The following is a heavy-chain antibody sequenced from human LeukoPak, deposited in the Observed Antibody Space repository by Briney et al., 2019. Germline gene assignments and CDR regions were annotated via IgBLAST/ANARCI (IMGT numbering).Heavy chain of an antibody. D-gene: IGHD3-22*01. Sequence: SETLSLTCTVSGASISSYYWSWIRQPPGKGLEWIGYIYYSGSTNYNPSLKSRVTISVDTSKNQFSLKLSSVTAADTAVYYCARIRYYYDSSGYYPAFDIWGQGTMVTVSS. CDR3: ARIRYYYDSSGYYPAFDI. CDR1: GASISSYY. CDR2: IYYSGST. J-gene: IGHJ3*02. V-gene: IGHV4-59*01.